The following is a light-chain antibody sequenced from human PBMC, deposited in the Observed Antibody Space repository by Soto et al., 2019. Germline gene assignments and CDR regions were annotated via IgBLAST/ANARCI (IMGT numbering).Light chain of an antibody. CDR3: SSYTSSSTHV. Sequence: QSALTQPASVSGSPGQSITISCTVTSSDIGAFTFVSWYQQHPGKVPKLMIFDVNRRPSGVSDRFSGSKSGNTASLTISGLQAEDEGDYYCSSYTSSSTHVFGSGTKVTVL. V-gene: IGLV2-14*03. CDR2: DVN. CDR1: SSDIGAFTF. J-gene: IGLJ1*01.